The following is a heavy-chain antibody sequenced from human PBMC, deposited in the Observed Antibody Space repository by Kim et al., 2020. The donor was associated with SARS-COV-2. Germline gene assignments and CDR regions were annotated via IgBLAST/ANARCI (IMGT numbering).Heavy chain of an antibody. CDR3: VKDKSPGGGEPSTYFFDY. CDR1: GFTFSTYA. J-gene: IGHJ4*02. Sequence: GGSLRLSCSASGFTFSTYAMHWVRQAPGTVPEYVSAINRNGSRTYYPDSVRCRFAITRDNSKNTLYLQVSRLRAEDTALYYCVKDKSPGGGEPSTYFFDYWGQGLLVTVSS. CDR2: INRNGSRT. V-gene: IGHV3-64D*06. D-gene: IGHD2-2*01.